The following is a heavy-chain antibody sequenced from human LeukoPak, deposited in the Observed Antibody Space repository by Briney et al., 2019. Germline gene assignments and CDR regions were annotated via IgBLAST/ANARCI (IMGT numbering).Heavy chain of an antibody. J-gene: IGHJ6*03. CDR1: GFTFGNYA. V-gene: IGHV3-23*01. CDR3: AKLGHGGYYSYMHV. Sequence: GGSLRLSCAVSGFTFGNYAMTWVRQAPGKGLESVSSISTDGTTYYAHSVKGRFTLSRDNSKNTLHLQMRSLRAEDTAVYYCAKLGHGGYYSYMHVWGEGTTVTVSS. CDR2: ISTDGTT. D-gene: IGHD3-16*01.